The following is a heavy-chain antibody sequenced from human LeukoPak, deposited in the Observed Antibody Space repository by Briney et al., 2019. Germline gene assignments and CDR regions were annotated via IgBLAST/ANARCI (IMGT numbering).Heavy chain of an antibody. CDR3: ARAFGGDDILTGYYT. J-gene: IGHJ5*02. D-gene: IGHD3-9*01. CDR1: GFTFDDYG. Sequence: GGSLRLSCAASGFTFDDYGMSWVRHAPGKGLEWVSGINWNGGSTGYADSVKGRFTISRDNAKNSLYLQMNSLRAEDTALYYCARAFGGDDILTGYYTWGQGTLVTVSS. V-gene: IGHV3-20*04. CDR2: INWNGGST.